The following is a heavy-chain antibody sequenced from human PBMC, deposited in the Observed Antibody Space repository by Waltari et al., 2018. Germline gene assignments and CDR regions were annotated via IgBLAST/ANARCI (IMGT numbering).Heavy chain of an antibody. D-gene: IGHD1-26*01. CDR1: GYTLTSYD. V-gene: IGHV1-8*01. Sequence: VQLVQSGAEVRKPGASVRVSCQASGYTLTSYDITWVRQAPGQGLEWVAWMNPKNGNTGFAQKFQGRLTMTSDTSTNTAYMDLSSLTSADTAMYYCARVRTKPGRRYDYWGQGTLVTVSS. J-gene: IGHJ4*02. CDR3: ARVRTKPGRRYDY. CDR2: MNPKNGNT.